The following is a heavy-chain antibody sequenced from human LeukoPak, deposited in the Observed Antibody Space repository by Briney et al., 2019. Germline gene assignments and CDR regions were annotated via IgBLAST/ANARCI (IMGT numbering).Heavy chain of an antibody. CDR1: GGSISSNY. Sequence: SETLSLTCTVSGGSISSNYWSWIRQPPGKGLKWIGYINTSGSTNYNPSLKSRVSISLDTSRNQFSLKLTSVTAADTAVYYCARRGNWGFFDYWGQGILVSVSS. J-gene: IGHJ4*02. CDR3: ARRGNWGFFDY. D-gene: IGHD7-27*01. V-gene: IGHV4-4*09. CDR2: INTSGST.